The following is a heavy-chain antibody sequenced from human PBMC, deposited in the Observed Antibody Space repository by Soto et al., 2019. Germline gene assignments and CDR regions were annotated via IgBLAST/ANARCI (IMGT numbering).Heavy chain of an antibody. Sequence: PGGSLRLSCAASGFTFSSSWMHWVRQAPGKGLVWVSRVSGDGSSTNYADSVKGRFTISRDNAKNTLYLQMNSLRAEDAAVYYCAKCYDTTFLFDYWGQGTLVTVS. V-gene: IGHV3-74*01. D-gene: IGHD3-3*01. CDR3: AKCYDTTFLFDY. J-gene: IGHJ4*02. CDR1: GFTFSSSW. CDR2: VSGDGSST.